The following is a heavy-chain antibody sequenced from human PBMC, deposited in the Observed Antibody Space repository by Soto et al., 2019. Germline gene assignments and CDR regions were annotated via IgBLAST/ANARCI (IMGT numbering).Heavy chain of an antibody. Sequence: GGALKISCXGSGYSFTSYWIGWVRQLPATGVESMGIIYPGDADTRYSPSFQGQVTISADKSISTAYLQWSSLKASDTAMYYCARQVQEPYYYDSSGYRYDAFDIWGQGTMVTVSS. J-gene: IGHJ3*02. V-gene: IGHV5-51*01. CDR3: ARQVQEPYYYDSSGYRYDAFDI. CDR1: GYSFTSYW. CDR2: IYPGDADT. D-gene: IGHD3-22*01.